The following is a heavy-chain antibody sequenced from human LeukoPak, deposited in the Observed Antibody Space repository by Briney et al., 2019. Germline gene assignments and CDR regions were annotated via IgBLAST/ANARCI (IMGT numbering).Heavy chain of an antibody. CDR1: GGSISSNY. CDR3: ARDKYYYDSSGSIRFDY. Sequence: PSETLSLTCTVSGGSISSNYWSWIRQPPGKGLEWIGRIYTSGSTNYNPSLKSRVTMSVDTSKNQFSLKLSSVTAADTAVYYCARDKYYYDSSGSIRFDYWGQGTLVTASS. CDR2: IYTSGST. D-gene: IGHD3-22*01. V-gene: IGHV4-4*07. J-gene: IGHJ4*02.